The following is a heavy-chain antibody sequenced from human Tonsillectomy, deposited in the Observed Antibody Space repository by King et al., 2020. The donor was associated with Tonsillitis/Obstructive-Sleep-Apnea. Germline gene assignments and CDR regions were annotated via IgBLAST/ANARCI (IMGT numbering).Heavy chain of an antibody. CDR2: IRSKAYGGTT. D-gene: IGHD6-6*01. CDR3: TRDEGYSSSSRFDY. Sequence: VQLVESGGGLVKPGRSLRLSCTASGFTFGDYAMSWFRQAPGKGLEGVGFIRSKAYGGTTEYAASVKGRFTISRDDSKSIAYLQMNSLKTEDTAVYYCTRDEGYSSSSRFDYWGQGTLVTVSS. V-gene: IGHV3-49*05. J-gene: IGHJ4*02. CDR1: GFTFGDYA.